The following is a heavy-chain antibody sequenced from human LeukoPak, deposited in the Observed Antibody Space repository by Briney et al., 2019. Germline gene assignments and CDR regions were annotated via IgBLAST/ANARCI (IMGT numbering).Heavy chain of an antibody. J-gene: IGHJ4*02. CDR2: IYYSGST. D-gene: IGHD6-19*01. CDR3: ARRRAGLDY. Sequence: SETLSLTCTVSGVSISSYYWSWIRQPPGKGLEWVGYIYYSGSTNYNPSLKSRVTISVDTSKNQFSLKLSSVTAEDTAVYYCARRRAGLDYWGQGTLVTVPS. V-gene: IGHV4-59*08. CDR1: GVSISSYY.